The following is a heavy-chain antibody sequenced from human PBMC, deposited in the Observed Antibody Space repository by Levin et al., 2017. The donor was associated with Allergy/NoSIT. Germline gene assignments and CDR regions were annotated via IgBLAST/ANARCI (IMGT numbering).Heavy chain of an antibody. CDR1: GFTFSSYA. CDR3: ARGSAHPYYMDV. CDR2: ISYDGSNK. J-gene: IGHJ6*03. V-gene: IGHV3-30-3*01. Sequence: GGSLRLSCAASGFTFSSYAMHWVRQAPGKGLEWVAVISYDGSNKYYADSVKGRFTISRDNSKNTLYLQMNSLRAEDTAVYYCARGSAHPYYMDVWGKGTTVTVSS.